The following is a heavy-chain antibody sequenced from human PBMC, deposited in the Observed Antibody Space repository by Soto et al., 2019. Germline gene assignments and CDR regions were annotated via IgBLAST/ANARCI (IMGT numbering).Heavy chain of an antibody. D-gene: IGHD5-18*01. J-gene: IGHJ4*02. CDR3: AKVSAYSSGYVDY. V-gene: IGHV3-23*01. Sequence: PGGSLRLSCAASGFTFTSYGMTWVRQAPGKGLEWVSIISGSGGSTAYADSVKGQFAIPRDNSKNTLYLQMNSLRAEDTAVYYCAKVSAYSSGYVDYWGQGTLVTVS. CDR1: GFTFTSYG. CDR2: ISGSGGST.